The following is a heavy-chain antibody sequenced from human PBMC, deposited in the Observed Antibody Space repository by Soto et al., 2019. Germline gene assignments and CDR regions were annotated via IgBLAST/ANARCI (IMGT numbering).Heavy chain of an antibody. CDR1: GGFLSESY. J-gene: IGHJ5*02. V-gene: IGHV4-34*01. CDR2: INHVGGT. D-gene: IGHD3-16*01. Sequence: SETLSLTCAVYGGFLSESYWTWIRQPPGKGLEWIGEINHVGGTNYNPSLKSRVTMSVDTSQNQFSLRLISVTAADTAMYFCVRIRYQLPSSVLWLDPWGQGTQVPVSS. CDR3: VRIRYQLPSSVLWLDP.